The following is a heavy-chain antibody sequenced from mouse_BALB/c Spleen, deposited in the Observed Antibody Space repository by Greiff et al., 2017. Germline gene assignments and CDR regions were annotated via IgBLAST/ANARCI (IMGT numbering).Heavy chain of an antibody. V-gene: IGHV14-4*02. CDR2: IDPENGDT. CDR1: GFNIKDYY. J-gene: IGHJ4*01. Sequence: VQLKQSGAELVRSGASVKLSCTASGFNIKDYYMHWVKQRPEQGLEWIGWIDPENGDTEYAPKFQGKATMTADTSANTAYLQLSSLTSEDTAVYYCNEDYAMDYWGQGTSVTVSA. CDR3: NEDYAMDY.